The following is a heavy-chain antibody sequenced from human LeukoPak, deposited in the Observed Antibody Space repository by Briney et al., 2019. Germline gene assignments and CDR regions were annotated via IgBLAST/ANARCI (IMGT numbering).Heavy chain of an antibody. D-gene: IGHD3-3*01. CDR3: ARDRYDFWSGNFVY. Sequence: PSETLSLTCTFSGGSISSYYWSWIRQPPGKGLEWIGYIYYSGSTNYNPSLKSRVTISVDTSKNQFSLKLSSVTAADTAVYYCARDRYDFWSGNFVYWGQGTLVTVSS. V-gene: IGHV4-59*01. J-gene: IGHJ4*02. CDR1: GGSISSYY. CDR2: IYYSGST.